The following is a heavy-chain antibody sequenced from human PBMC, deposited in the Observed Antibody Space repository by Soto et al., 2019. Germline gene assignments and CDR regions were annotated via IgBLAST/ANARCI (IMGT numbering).Heavy chain of an antibody. CDR2: FDPEDGET. Sequence: GASVKVSCKVSGYTLTELSMHWVRQAPGKGLEWMGGFDPEDGETIYAQKFQGRVTMTEDTSTDTAYMELSSLRSEDTAVYYCATFRTRTYYDILTGYYNLYYFDYWGQGTLVTVSS. D-gene: IGHD3-9*01. CDR1: GYTLTELS. J-gene: IGHJ4*02. CDR3: ATFRTRTYYDILTGYYNLYYFDY. V-gene: IGHV1-24*01.